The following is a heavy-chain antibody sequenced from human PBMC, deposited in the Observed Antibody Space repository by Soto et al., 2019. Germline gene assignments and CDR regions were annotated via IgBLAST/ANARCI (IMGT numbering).Heavy chain of an antibody. V-gene: IGHV5-51*01. CDR2: IYPGDSDT. CDR1: GYSFISYW. D-gene: IGHD4-4*01. J-gene: IGHJ5*02. CDR3: ARSRDYSNYGWFDP. Sequence: GESLKISCKGSGYSFISYWIGWVRQMPGKGLEWMGIIYPGDSDTRYSPSFQGQVTISADKSISTAYLQWSGLKASDTAMYYCARSRDYSNYGWFDPWGQGTLVTVSS.